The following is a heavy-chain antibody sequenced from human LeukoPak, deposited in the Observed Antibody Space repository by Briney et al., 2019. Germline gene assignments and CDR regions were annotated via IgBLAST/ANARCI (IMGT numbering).Heavy chain of an antibody. Sequence: ASVKVSCKASGYTLTSYGISWVRQAPGQGLEWMGWISAYNGNTNYAQKLQGRVTMTTDTSTSTAYMELRSLRSDDTAVYYCARTPRYSSGWYHYFDYWGQGTLVTVSS. CDR3: ARTPRYSSGWYHYFDY. CDR1: GYTLTSYG. CDR2: ISAYNGNT. J-gene: IGHJ4*02. V-gene: IGHV1-18*01. D-gene: IGHD6-19*01.